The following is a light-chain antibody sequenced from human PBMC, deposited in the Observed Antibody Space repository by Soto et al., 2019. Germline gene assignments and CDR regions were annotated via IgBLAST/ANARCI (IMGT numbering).Light chain of an antibody. CDR2: DVS. CDR1: SSDVGGYYY. J-gene: IGLJ1*01. Sequence: QSALTQPASVSGSPGQSITISCTGTSSDVGGYYYVSWYQQYPGKAPKLMIYDVSNRPSGVSNRFSGSKSGNTASLTISGLQAEDEADYYCSSYTSSSTLVFGPGTKLTVL. V-gene: IGLV2-14*01. CDR3: SSYTSSSTLV.